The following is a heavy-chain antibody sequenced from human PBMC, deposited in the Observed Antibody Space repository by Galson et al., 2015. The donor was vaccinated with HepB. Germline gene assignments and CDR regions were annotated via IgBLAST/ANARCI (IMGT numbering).Heavy chain of an antibody. CDR3: ARVSGLWFGELTANWFDP. J-gene: IGHJ5*02. CDR2: IYYSGST. CDR1: GGSISSYY. V-gene: IGHV4-59*01. D-gene: IGHD3-10*01. Sequence: SETLSLTCTVSGGSISSYYWSWIRQPPWKGLEWIGYIYYSGSTNYNPSLKSRVTISVDTSKNQFSLKLSSVTAADTAVYYCARVSGLWFGELTANWFDPWGQGTLVTVSS.